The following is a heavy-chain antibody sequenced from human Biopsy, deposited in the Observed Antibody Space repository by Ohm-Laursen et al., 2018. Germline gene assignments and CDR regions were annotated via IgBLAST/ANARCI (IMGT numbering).Heavy chain of an antibody. CDR3: AKSRVGNSGSLDI. CDR1: GFTFSSHA. D-gene: IGHD1-1*01. Sequence: SLRLSCAASGFTFSSHAMSWVRQAPGKGLEWVSAITVSADTTYYAYSVRGRFTVSRDNSQNTLYLQMNSLRAEDTTIYYCAKSRVGNSGSLDIWGHGTMVTVSS. V-gene: IGHV3-23*01. CDR2: ITVSADTT. J-gene: IGHJ3*02.